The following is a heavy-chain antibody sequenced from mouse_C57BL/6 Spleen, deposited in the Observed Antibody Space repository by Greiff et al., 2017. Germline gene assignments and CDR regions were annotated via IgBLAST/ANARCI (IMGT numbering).Heavy chain of an antibody. V-gene: IGHV1-80*01. J-gene: IGHJ2*01. CDR1: GYAFPSYW. Sequence: VQLQEPGAELVMPGASVKLSCKASGYAFPSYWMNWVKQRPGQGLEWIGQIYPGDGDTNYNGKFKGKATVTADKSSRSAYMQLSSLTSEDSAVYVSTRRPRTVHFDYWGQGTTLTVSS. D-gene: IGHD1-1*01. CDR3: TRRPRTVHFDY. CDR2: IYPGDGDT.